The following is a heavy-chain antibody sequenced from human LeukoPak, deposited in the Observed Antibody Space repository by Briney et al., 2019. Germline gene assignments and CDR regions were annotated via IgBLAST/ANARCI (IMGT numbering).Heavy chain of an antibody. CDR2: IKQDGSEK. J-gene: IGHJ3*02. Sequence: GGSLRLSCAASEFDFTTYGMNWVRLAPGKGLEWVANIKQDGSEKNYVDSVKGRFTISRDNAKNSVSLQMISLRAEDTAVYYCARNKRADIWGQGTMVTVSS. CDR3: ARNKRADI. V-gene: IGHV3-7*01. CDR1: EFDFTTYG. D-gene: IGHD1/OR15-1a*01.